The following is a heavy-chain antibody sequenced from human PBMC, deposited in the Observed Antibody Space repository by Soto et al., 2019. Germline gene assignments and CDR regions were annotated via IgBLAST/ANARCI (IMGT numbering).Heavy chain of an antibody. CDR3: ARIPHSTTSYYYHNFGMDV. D-gene: IGHD2-2*01. J-gene: IGHJ6*02. V-gene: IGHV5-51*01. Sequence: GESLKISCKGSGYSFPSDWIGWVRQMPGKGLEWMGSIYPADSDTRYSPAFQGQVTISADKSIRTAYLQWSSLKASDTATYYCARIPHSTTSYYYHNFGMDVWGQGTTVTVSS. CDR1: GYSFPSDW. CDR2: IYPADSDT.